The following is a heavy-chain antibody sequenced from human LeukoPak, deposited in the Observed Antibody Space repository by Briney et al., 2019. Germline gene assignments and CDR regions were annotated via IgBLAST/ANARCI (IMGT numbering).Heavy chain of an antibody. J-gene: IGHJ4*02. Sequence: ASVKVSCKASGYTFTSYYMHWVRPAPGQGLEWMGIINPSGGSTSYAQKFQGRVTMTRDTSTSTVYMELSSLRSEDTAVYYCARFGKDIVVVPANYYFDYWGQGTLVTVSS. D-gene: IGHD2-2*01. CDR1: GYTFTSYY. CDR2: INPSGGST. V-gene: IGHV1-46*01. CDR3: ARFGKDIVVVPANYYFDY.